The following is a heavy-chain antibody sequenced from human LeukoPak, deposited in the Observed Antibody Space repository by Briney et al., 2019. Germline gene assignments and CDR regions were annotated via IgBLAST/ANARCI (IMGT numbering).Heavy chain of an antibody. CDR1: GGSISSDY. Sequence: SETLSLTCTVSGGSISSDYWTWIRQPPGKTLEYIGYIYHSGITNYNPSLTSRVSISLDTSKNQFTLKLTSVTTADTAMYYCARYPVTAAVDAFDIWGQGTMVTVSS. V-gene: IGHV4-59*08. CDR3: ARYPVTAAVDAFDI. J-gene: IGHJ3*02. D-gene: IGHD1-14*01. CDR2: IYHSGIT.